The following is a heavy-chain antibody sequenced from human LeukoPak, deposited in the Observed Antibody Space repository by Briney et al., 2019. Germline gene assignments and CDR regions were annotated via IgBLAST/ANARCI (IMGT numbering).Heavy chain of an antibody. CDR1: GYTFTSYG. V-gene: IGHV1-18*01. Sequence: ASVKVSCKASGYTFTSYGISWVRQAPGQGLEWMGWISAYNGKTNYAQKLQGRVTMTTDTSTSTAYMELRSLRSDDTAVYYCAREQWVAAGLGENYYYMDVWGKGTTVTVSS. D-gene: IGHD6-13*01. CDR3: AREQWVAAGLGENYYYMDV. J-gene: IGHJ6*03. CDR2: ISAYNGKT.